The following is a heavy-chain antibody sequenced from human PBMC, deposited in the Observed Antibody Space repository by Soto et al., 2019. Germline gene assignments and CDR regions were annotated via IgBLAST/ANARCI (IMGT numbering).Heavy chain of an antibody. Sequence: QLVQSGAEVRSPGASVKISCTASGYPFTSFFIHWVRQAPGQGLEWVGVINPRGGSANYAQKFQGRLTLTRDTSSTTDYLDLSSLKAEDTSLYFCVRSPYSLDIWGQGTLVTVSS. V-gene: IGHV1-46*01. D-gene: IGHD2-15*01. CDR3: VRSPYSLDI. J-gene: IGHJ4*02. CDR1: GYPFTSFF. CDR2: INPRGGSA.